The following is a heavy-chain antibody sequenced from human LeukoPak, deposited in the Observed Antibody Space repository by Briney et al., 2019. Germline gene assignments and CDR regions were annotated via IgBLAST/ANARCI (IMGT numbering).Heavy chain of an antibody. D-gene: IGHD6-13*01. CDR1: GLTFSHCS. J-gene: IGHJ5*02. CDR2: ISSSSSTI. V-gene: IGHV3-48*04. CDR3: VSGGASNWYGDRFDP. Sequence: PGGSLRLSCSASGLTFSHCSMNWVRQAPGRGLEWISYISSSSSTIYYADSVRGRFTISRNNARNSLYLQMNSLRTDDTAIYYCVSGGASNWYGDRFDPWGQGTLVTVSS.